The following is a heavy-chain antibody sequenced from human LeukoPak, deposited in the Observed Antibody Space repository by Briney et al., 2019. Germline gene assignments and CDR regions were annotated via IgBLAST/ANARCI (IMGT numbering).Heavy chain of an antibody. CDR2: ISGSGGST. D-gene: IGHD6-19*01. J-gene: IGHJ4*02. CDR3: AKDSRPRRLVGFDY. V-gene: IGHV3-23*01. CDR1: GFTFSDYY. Sequence: PGGSLRLSCAASGFTFSDYYMSWIRQAPGKGLEWVSAISGSGGSTYYADSVKGRFTISRDNSKNTLYLQMNSLRAEDTAVYYCAKDSRPRRLVGFDYWGQGTLVTVSS.